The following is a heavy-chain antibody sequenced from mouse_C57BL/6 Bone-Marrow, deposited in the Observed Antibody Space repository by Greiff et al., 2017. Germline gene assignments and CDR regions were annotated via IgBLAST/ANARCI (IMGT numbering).Heavy chain of an antibody. V-gene: IGHV1-52*01. CDR1: GYTFTSYW. Sequence: QVQLQQSGAELVRPGSSVKLSCKASGYTFTSYWMHWVKQRPIQGLEWIGNIDPSDSETHYTQKFKDKATLTVDKSSSTAYMQLSSLTSEDSAVYYCARLGGTAQATTWFAYWGQGTLVTVSA. J-gene: IGHJ3*01. CDR3: ARLGGTAQATTWFAY. CDR2: IDPSDSET. D-gene: IGHD3-2*02.